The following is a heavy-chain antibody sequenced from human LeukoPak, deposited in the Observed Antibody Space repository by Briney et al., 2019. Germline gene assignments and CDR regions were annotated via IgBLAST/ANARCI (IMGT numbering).Heavy chain of an antibody. D-gene: IGHD3-10*01. J-gene: IGHJ5*02. CDR1: GFSLSTSGMR. CDR2: IDWDDDK. CDR3: ARVAGSGSSNWFDP. V-gene: IGHV2-70*04. Sequence: SGPALVKPTQTLTLTCTFSGFSLSTSGMRVSWIRQPPGKALEWLARIDWDDDKFYSTSLKTRLTISKDTSKNQVVLTMTNMDPVDTATHYCARVAGSGSSNWFDPWGQGTLVTVSS.